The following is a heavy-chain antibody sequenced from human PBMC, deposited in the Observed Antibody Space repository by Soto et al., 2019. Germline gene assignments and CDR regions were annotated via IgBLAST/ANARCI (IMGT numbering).Heavy chain of an antibody. CDR2: ISHDGRST. Sequence: PGGSLRLSCAASALPFTDYSMHWVRQTAGKGLEWVAFISHDGRSTFYSDSVKGRFTISRDNAQNSLYLQMNSLTSEDTAVYYCARDRSADRFVQYFQHWGPGTLVTVSS. CDR1: ALPFTDYS. D-gene: IGHD6-19*01. J-gene: IGHJ1*01. CDR3: ARDRSADRFVQYFQH. V-gene: IGHV3-30*04.